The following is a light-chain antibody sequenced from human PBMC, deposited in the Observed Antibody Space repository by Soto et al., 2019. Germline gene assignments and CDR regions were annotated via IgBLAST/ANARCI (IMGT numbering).Light chain of an antibody. J-gene: IGKJ5*01. CDR3: QQYYSTPIT. V-gene: IGKV4-1*01. CDR1: QSVVYSSNNKNY. Sequence: DIVMTQSPDSLAVSLGERATINCRSSQSVVYSSNNKNYLAWYQQKPGQPPTLLIYWSSTRESGVPDRFSGSESGTDFTRIINSLQAEDLAVYFCQQYYSTPITFGQGTRLEIK. CDR2: WSS.